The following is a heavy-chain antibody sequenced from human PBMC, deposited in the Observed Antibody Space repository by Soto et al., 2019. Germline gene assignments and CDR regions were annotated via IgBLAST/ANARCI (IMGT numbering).Heavy chain of an antibody. CDR2: INPSGGST. Sequence: ASVKVSCKASGYTFTSYYMHWVRQAPGQGLEWMGIINPSGGSTSYAQKFQGRVTMTRDTSTSTAYMELSSLRSEDTAVYYCARDYEGYCSSTSCSRYGYWGQGTLVTVSS. CDR1: GYTFTSYY. V-gene: IGHV1-46*01. J-gene: IGHJ4*02. CDR3: ARDYEGYCSSTSCSRYGY. D-gene: IGHD2-2*01.